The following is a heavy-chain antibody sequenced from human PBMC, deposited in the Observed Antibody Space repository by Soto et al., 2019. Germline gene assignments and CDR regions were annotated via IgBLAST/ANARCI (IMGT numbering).Heavy chain of an antibody. CDR1: GYTFTSYA. J-gene: IGHJ4*02. CDR2: INPNSGGT. Sequence: ASVKVSCKASGYTFTSYAMHWVRQAPGQGLEWMGWINPNSGGTNYAQKFQGWVTMTRDTSISTAYMELSRLRSDDTAVYYCARDIGGVHFDYWGQGTLVTVSS. CDR3: ARDIGGVHFDY. D-gene: IGHD2-8*01. V-gene: IGHV1-2*04.